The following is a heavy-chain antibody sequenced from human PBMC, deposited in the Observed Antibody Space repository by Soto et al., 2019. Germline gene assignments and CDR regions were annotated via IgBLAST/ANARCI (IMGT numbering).Heavy chain of an antibody. D-gene: IGHD2-21*02. J-gene: IGHJ4*02. CDR3: ASCERGGDCAIDY. CDR2: MNPNSGNT. Sequence: QVQLVQSGAEVKRPGASVKVSCKSSGYTFSSYDINWVRQATGQGLEWMGWMNPNSGNTGYAQKFQGRGTMTRNISTSTGYREMSSLSTEATAVYYCASCERGGDCAIDYWGQGTLVTVSS. CDR1: GYTFSSYD. V-gene: IGHV1-8*01.